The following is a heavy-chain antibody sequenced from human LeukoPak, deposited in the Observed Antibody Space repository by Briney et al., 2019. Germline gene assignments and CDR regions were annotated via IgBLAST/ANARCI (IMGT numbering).Heavy chain of an antibody. D-gene: IGHD2/OR15-2a*01. J-gene: IGHJ4*02. Sequence: GGSLRLSCAPSGFALSNAWMSWVRQAPEKGLEWVGRIKTKSDGGTADFAAPVKGRFTISRDDSENTLYLQMNSLKTEDTAVYYCTAGIGDCWGQGTLVTVSS. CDR3: TAGIGDC. V-gene: IGHV3-15*01. CDR1: GFALSNAW. CDR2: IKTKSDGGTA.